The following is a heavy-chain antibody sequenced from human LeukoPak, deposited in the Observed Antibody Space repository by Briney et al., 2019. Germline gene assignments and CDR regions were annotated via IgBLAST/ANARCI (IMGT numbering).Heavy chain of an antibody. V-gene: IGHV4-34*01. Sequence: SETLSLACAVYGGSLSGYYCSWIRQPPGKGLEWIGEINHSGSTNYNPSLKSRVTISVDTSKNQFSLKLSSVTAADTAVYYCARGLASRALYYWGQGTLVTVSS. CDR3: ARGLASRALYY. CDR2: INHSGST. J-gene: IGHJ4*02. D-gene: IGHD5-12*01. CDR1: GGSLSGYY.